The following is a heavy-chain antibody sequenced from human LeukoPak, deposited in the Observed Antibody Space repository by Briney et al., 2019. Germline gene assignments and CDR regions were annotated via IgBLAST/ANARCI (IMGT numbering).Heavy chain of an antibody. CDR3: ARSGSYYQLYYFDY. CDR2: ISYDGSNK. Sequence: GGSLRLSCAASGFTFSSYAMHWVRQAPGKGLEWVAVISYDGSNKYYADSVKGRFTISRDNSRNTLYPQMNSLRAEDTAVYYCARSGSYYQLYYFDYWGQGTLVTVSS. V-gene: IGHV3-30-3*01. CDR1: GFTFSSYA. J-gene: IGHJ4*02. D-gene: IGHD1-26*01.